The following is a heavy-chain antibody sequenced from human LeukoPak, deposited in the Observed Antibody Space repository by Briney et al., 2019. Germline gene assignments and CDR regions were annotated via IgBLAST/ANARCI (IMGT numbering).Heavy chain of an antibody. J-gene: IGHJ4*02. D-gene: IGHD5-18*01. Sequence: SETLSLTCIVSGGSISSSSYYWGWIRQPPGKGLEWIGSIYYSGSTYHNPSLKSRVTISVDTSKNHFSLKLGSVSATDTAVYYCVSPRGFSYGYFDYWGQGTLVTVSS. CDR2: IYYSGST. CDR1: GGSISSSSYY. CDR3: VSPRGFSYGYFDY. V-gene: IGHV4-39*02.